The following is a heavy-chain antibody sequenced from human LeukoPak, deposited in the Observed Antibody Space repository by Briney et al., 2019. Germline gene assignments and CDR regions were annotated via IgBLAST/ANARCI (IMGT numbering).Heavy chain of an antibody. Sequence: GGSLRLSCAASGFAVSSNHMNWVRQAPGKGLEWVSVIFNGGSTYYADSVKGRFTISRDNSKNTLYLQMNSLRAEDTAVYYCARGGSITTFFDYWGQGTLVTVSS. J-gene: IGHJ4*02. CDR3: ARGGSITTFFDY. V-gene: IGHV3-53*05. D-gene: IGHD1-1*01. CDR1: GFAVSSNH. CDR2: IFNGGST.